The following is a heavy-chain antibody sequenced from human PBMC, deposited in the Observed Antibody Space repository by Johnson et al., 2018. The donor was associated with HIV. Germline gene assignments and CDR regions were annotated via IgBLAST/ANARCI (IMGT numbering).Heavy chain of an antibody. CDR2: INWNGART. D-gene: IGHD6-19*01. CDR1: GFTFDDYG. V-gene: IGHV3-20*04. J-gene: IGHJ3*01. CDR3: ARDWNPLAVAGAQYAFDV. Sequence: VQLVESGGGVVRPGGSLRLSCAASGFTFDDYGMSWVRQAPGKGLEWVSGINWNGARTGHADSVKGRFTISRDNAKNYRYLQMNSLRAEDTALYYCARDWNPLAVAGAQYAFDVWGQGTMVTVSS.